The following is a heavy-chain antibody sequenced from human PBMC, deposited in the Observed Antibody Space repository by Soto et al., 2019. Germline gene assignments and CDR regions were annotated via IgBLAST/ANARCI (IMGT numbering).Heavy chain of an antibody. CDR2: VIPILGAS. J-gene: IGHJ4*02. Sequence: QVQLVQSGAEVKKPGSSVKVSCKASADTFTGYTVTWVRQAPGQGLEWVGRVIPILGASNFAQKFQGRVTISADTYTDTAYLVPTGLISEDTAVYYWARSRGCYYSHFDSWVEATLVTVST. V-gene: IGHV1-69*08. CDR1: ADTFTGYT. D-gene: IGHD3-16*01. CDR3: ARSRGCYYSHFDS.